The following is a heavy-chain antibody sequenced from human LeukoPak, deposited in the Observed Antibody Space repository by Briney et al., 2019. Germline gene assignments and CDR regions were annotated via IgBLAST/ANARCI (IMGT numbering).Heavy chain of an antibody. V-gene: IGHV3-30*02. Sequence: GGSLRLSCAASGFTFSSYGMHWLRQAPGKGLEWVAFIRYDGSNKYYADSVKGRFTISRDNSKNTLYLQINSLRVEDTAVYYCAKDTPTTGYHLDSWGQGTLVTVSS. J-gene: IGHJ4*02. CDR2: IRYDGSNK. CDR3: AKDTPTTGYHLDS. D-gene: IGHD1-1*01. CDR1: GFTFSSYG.